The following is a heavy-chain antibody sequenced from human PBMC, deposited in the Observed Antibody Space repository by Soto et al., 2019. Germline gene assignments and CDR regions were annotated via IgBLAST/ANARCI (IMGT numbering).Heavy chain of an antibody. Sequence: LSLTCTVSGGSISSYYWSWIRQPPGKGLEWIGYIYYSGSTNYNPSLKSRVTISVDTSKNQFSLKLSSVTAADTAVYYCARVTDYDILTGSGFDYWGQGTLVTVSS. D-gene: IGHD3-9*01. J-gene: IGHJ4*02. CDR3: ARVTDYDILTGSGFDY. CDR1: GGSISSYY. CDR2: IYYSGST. V-gene: IGHV4-59*01.